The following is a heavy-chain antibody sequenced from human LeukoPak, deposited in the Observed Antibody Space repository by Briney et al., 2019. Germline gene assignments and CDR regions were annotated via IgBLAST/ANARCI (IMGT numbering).Heavy chain of an antibody. J-gene: IGHJ3*02. Sequence: KPSETLSLTCTVSGGSISSYYWSWIRQPPGKGLEWIGYIYYSGSTNYNPSLKSRVTISVDTSKNQFSLKLSSVTAADTAVYYCARDEPGIAVAPGAFDIWGQGTMVTVSS. CDR1: GGSISSYY. V-gene: IGHV4-59*12. CDR2: IYYSGST. D-gene: IGHD6-19*01. CDR3: ARDEPGIAVAPGAFDI.